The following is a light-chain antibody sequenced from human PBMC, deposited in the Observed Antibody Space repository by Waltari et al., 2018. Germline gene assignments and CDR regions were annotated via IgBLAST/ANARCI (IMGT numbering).Light chain of an antibody. J-gene: IGLJ2*01. V-gene: IGLV2-23*02. Sequence: QSALTQPASVSGSLVQSISISCRGPYSTVGSYYLVFWYHQRPGEAPKLLIYEVLKRPSGISNRFSGSKSGNTASLTISALQPEDEGTYYCCSYASSSPRLIFGGGTELSVL. CDR3: CSYASSSPRLI. CDR2: EVL. CDR1: YSTVGSYYL.